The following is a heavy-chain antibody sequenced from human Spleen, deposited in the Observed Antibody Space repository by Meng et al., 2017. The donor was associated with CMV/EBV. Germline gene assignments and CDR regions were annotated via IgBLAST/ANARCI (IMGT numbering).Heavy chain of an antibody. Sequence: AASGFNLGSYGMGWVRQAQGKGLEWVSGISGSGGTTYYGDFVKGRFTISRDNSKSTLSLEMNSLRAEDTAVYYCAKLRQQLATPFDYWGQGTLVTVSS. V-gene: IGHV3-23*01. CDR1: GFNLGSYG. J-gene: IGHJ4*02. D-gene: IGHD6-13*01. CDR2: ISGSGGTT. CDR3: AKLRQQLATPFDY.